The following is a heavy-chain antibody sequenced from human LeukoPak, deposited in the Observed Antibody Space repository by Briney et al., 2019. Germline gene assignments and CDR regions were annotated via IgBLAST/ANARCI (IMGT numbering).Heavy chain of an antibody. V-gene: IGHV3-23*01. CDR3: AKGKEVATINDYYYGMDV. CDR1: GFTFSSYA. J-gene: IGHJ6*02. CDR2: ISGSGGST. Sequence: PGGSLRLSCAASGFTFSSYAMSWVRQAPGKGLEWVSAISGSGGSTYYADSVKGRFTISRDNSKNTLYLQMNSLRAEDTAVYYCAKGKEVATINDYYYGMDVWGQVTTVTVSS. D-gene: IGHD5-12*01.